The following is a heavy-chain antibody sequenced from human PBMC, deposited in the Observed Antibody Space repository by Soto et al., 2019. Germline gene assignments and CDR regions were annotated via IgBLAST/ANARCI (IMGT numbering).Heavy chain of an antibody. CDR3: ARYQSGAADF. Sequence: QVQLQESGPGLVEPSETLSLTCTVSGDSMSSYYWSWIRQSAEKGLEWIGRISATGTTTYIPSLKSRITLSVDTSKNQFSLNLKFVTAADTAVYFCARYQSGAADFWCQWPVVTVS. J-gene: IGHJ3*01. V-gene: IGHV4-4*07. D-gene: IGHD2-8*02. CDR2: ISATGTT. CDR1: GDSMSSYY.